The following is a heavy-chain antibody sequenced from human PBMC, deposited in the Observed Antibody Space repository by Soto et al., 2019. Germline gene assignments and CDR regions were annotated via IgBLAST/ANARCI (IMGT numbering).Heavy chain of an antibody. CDR3: ARETGYSYGTLFDY. CDR1: GFTFSSYS. V-gene: IGHV3-21*01. J-gene: IGHJ4*02. D-gene: IGHD5-18*01. CDR2: ISSSSSYI. Sequence: EVQLVESGGGLVKPGGSLRLSCAASGFTFSSYSMNWVRQAPGKGLEWVSSISSSSSYIYYADSVKGRFTISRDNAKNSLYLQMNGLRAEDTAVYYCARETGYSYGTLFDYWGQGTLVTVSS.